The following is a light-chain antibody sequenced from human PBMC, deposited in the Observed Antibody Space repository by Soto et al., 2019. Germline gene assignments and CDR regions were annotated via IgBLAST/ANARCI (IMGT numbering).Light chain of an antibody. CDR3: QQNDDWPAYT. Sequence: DIQMTQSPSSLSASVGDRVTITCRASQSISSYLNWYQQRPGKAPNLLIFAASSLQSGVPSRFSGSGSGTEFTLTISSLQSEDFAVYYCQQNDDWPAYTFGQGTRLEIK. V-gene: IGKV1-39*01. J-gene: IGKJ5*01. CDR2: AAS. CDR1: QSISSY.